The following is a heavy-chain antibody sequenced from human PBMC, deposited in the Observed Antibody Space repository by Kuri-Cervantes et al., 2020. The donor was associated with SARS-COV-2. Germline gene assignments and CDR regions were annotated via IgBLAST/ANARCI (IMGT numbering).Heavy chain of an antibody. Sequence: SETLSLTCSVSGYFISNGYYWGWIRQSPGKGLEWIASMYHSGTTFYNPSLKSRVTISVDTSKNQFSLKLSSVTAADTAVYYCARGVYDFWSGDLMSYYYYMDVWGKGTTVTVSS. CDR3: ARGVYDFWSGDLMSYYYYMDV. V-gene: IGHV4-38-2*02. CDR1: GYFISNGYY. CDR2: MYHSGTT. D-gene: IGHD3-3*01. J-gene: IGHJ6*03.